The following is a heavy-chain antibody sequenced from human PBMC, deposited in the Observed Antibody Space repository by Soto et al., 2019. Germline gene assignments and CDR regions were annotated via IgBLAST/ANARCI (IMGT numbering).Heavy chain of an antibody. J-gene: IGHJ4*02. V-gene: IGHV3-48*02. D-gene: IGHD6-13*01. CDR2: ISSSSSTI. CDR1: GFTFSSYS. CDR3: ARDLRAYSSSWYPFDY. Sequence: GSLRLSCAASGFTFSSYSMNWVRQAPGKGLEWVSYISSSSSTIYYADSVKGRFTISRDNAKNSLYLQMNSLRDEDTAVYYCARDLRAYSSSWYPFDYWGQGTLVTVSS.